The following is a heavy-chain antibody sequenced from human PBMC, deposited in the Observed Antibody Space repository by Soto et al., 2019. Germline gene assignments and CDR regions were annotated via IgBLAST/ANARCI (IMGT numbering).Heavy chain of an antibody. CDR1: GYSFTSYW. V-gene: IGHV5-51*01. CDR3: ARHIYCSGGSCYGGYFDY. J-gene: IGHJ4*02. Sequence: GESLKISCKGSGYSFTSYWIDWVRQMPGKGLEWMGIIYPGDSDTRYSPSFQGQVTISADKSISTAYLQWSSLKASDTAMYYCARHIYCSGGSCYGGYFDYWGQGTLVTVSS. D-gene: IGHD2-15*01. CDR2: IYPGDSDT.